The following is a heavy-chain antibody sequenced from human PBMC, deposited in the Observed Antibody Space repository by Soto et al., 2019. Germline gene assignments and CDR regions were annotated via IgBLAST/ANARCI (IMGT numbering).Heavy chain of an antibody. Sequence: SVKVSCKASGGTFSSYAISWVRQAPGQGLEWMGGIIPIFGTANYAQKFQGRVTITADESTSTAYMELSSLRSEDTAVYYCARGRAEKWPNAEYFQHWGQGTLVTVSS. V-gene: IGHV1-69*13. D-gene: IGHD5-12*01. J-gene: IGHJ1*01. CDR1: GGTFSSYA. CDR3: ARGRAEKWPNAEYFQH. CDR2: IIPIFGTA.